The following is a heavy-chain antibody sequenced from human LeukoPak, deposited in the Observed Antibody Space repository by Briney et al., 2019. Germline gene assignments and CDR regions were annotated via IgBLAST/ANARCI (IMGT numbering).Heavy chain of an antibody. J-gene: IGHJ4*02. Sequence: SETLSLTCAVYGGSFSGYYWSWIRQPPGKGLEWIGEINHSGSTNYNPSLKSRVTISVDTSKNQFSLKLSSVTAADTAVYYCAREAWLRSYSDYWGQGTLVTVSS. D-gene: IGHD5-12*01. CDR2: INHSGST. CDR3: AREAWLRSYSDY. CDR1: GGSFSGYY. V-gene: IGHV4-34*01.